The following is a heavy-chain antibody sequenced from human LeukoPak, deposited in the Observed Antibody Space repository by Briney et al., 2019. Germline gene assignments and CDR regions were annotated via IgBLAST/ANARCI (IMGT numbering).Heavy chain of an antibody. CDR2: ISSSSSYI. CDR1: GFTFSSYS. J-gene: IGHJ3*02. V-gene: IGHV3-21*01. CDR3: ARDGYSSGWFQHVDAFDI. Sequence: PGGSLRLSCAASGFTFSSYSMNWVRQAPGKGLEWVSSISSSSSYIYYADSVKGRFTISRDNAKNSLYLQMNSLRAEDTAVYYCARDGYSSGWFQHVDAFDIWGQGTMVTVSP. D-gene: IGHD6-19*01.